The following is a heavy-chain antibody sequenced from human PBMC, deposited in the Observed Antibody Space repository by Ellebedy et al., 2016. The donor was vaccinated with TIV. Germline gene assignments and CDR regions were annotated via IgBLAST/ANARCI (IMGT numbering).Heavy chain of an antibody. CDR1: GLSFSNVW. J-gene: IGHJ3*02. Sequence: GESLKISCAASGLSFSNVWMHWVRQAPGKGLEWVGRIKSKIDGGTTDYAAPVKGRFTISRDDSTKTVYLQMNSLKIEDTAVYYCATDSDSTGLYDDAFDIWGQGTMVTVSS. CDR3: ATDSDSTGLYDDAFDI. V-gene: IGHV3-15*07. CDR2: IKSKIDGGTT. D-gene: IGHD3-22*01.